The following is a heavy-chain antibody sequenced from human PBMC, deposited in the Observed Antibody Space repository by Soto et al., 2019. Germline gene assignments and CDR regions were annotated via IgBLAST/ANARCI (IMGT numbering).Heavy chain of an antibody. D-gene: IGHD1-26*01. V-gene: IGHV3-30*18. Sequence: QVQLVESGGGVFQLGRSLRLSWEASGFTLISYGWHWVRRAPAKGLEWVAVISYDGSNKYYADSVKGRFTISRDNSKNTLYLQMNSLRAEDTAVYYCAKDAGSNRGYFDLWGRGTLVTVSS. CDR3: AKDAGSNRGYFDL. CDR1: GFTLISYG. J-gene: IGHJ2*01. CDR2: ISYDGSNK.